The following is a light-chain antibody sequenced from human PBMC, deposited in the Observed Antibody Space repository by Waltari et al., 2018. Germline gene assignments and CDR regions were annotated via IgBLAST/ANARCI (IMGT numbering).Light chain of an antibody. V-gene: IGKV3-20*01. J-gene: IGKJ1*01. CDR2: DVS. Sequence: EIMLKQSPGTLSLSPGERATLSCRASKLSFRALAWYQKKPGQAPMLLIYDVSTRASGSPDRFSGSVSGTDFSLTISRLEPEDFAVYYCQHYLRLPVTFGQGTKLEFK. CDR1: KLSFRA. CDR3: QHYLRLPVT.